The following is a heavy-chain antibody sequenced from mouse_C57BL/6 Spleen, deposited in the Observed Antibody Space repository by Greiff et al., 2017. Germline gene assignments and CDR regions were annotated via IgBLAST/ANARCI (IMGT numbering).Heavy chain of an antibody. J-gene: IGHJ4*01. Sequence: DVKLQESGAELVKPGASVKLSCTASGFNIKDYYMHWVKQRTEQGLEWIGRIDPEDGETKYAPKFQGKATITADPSSNTAYLQLSSLTSEDTAVYYCARWEGTTVVASMDYWGQGTSVTVSS. CDR1: GFNIKDYY. CDR3: ARWEGTTVVASMDY. D-gene: IGHD1-1*01. V-gene: IGHV14-2*01. CDR2: IDPEDGET.